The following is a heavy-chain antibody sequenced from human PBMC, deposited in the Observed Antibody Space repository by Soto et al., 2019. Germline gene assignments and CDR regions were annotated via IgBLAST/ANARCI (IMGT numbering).Heavy chain of an antibody. V-gene: IGHV1-2*04. Sequence: ASVKVSCKASGYTVTGYYMHWVRQAPGQGLEWMGWINPNSGGTNYAQKFQGWVTMTRDTSISTAYMELSRLRSDDTAVYYCARDRGIVGAWDAFDIWGQGTMVTVS. CDR2: INPNSGGT. CDR1: GYTVTGYY. J-gene: IGHJ3*02. CDR3: ARDRGIVGAWDAFDI. D-gene: IGHD1-26*01.